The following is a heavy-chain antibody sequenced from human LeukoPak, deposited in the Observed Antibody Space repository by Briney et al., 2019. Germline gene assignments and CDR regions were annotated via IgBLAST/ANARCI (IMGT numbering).Heavy chain of an antibody. V-gene: IGHV3-23*01. J-gene: IGHJ6*03. D-gene: IGHD1-7*01. CDR1: GFTFSSYS. Sequence: PGGSLRLSCAASGFTFSSYSMSWVRQAPGKGLEWVSAISGSGGSTYYADSVKGRFTISRDNSKNTLYLQMNGLRAEDTAVYYCAILPPGGTRYMDVWGKGTTVTVSS. CDR2: ISGSGGST. CDR3: AILPPGGTRYMDV.